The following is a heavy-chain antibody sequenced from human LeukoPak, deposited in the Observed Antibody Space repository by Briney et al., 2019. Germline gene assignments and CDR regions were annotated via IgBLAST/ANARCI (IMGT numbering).Heavy chain of an antibody. CDR1: GFTFSSYP. CDR2: ISGSGGST. J-gene: IGHJ4*02. CDR3: AKDRGMATIKLGYFDY. Sequence: PGGSLRLSCAASGFTFSSYPMSWVRQAPGKGLEWVSAISGSGGSTYYADSVKGRFTISRDNSKNTLYLQMNSLRAEDTAVYYCAKDRGMATIKLGYFDYWGQGTLVTVSS. V-gene: IGHV3-23*01. D-gene: IGHD5-24*01.